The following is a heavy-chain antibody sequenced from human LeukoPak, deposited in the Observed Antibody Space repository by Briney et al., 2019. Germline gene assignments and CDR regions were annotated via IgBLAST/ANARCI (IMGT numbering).Heavy chain of an antibody. D-gene: IGHD6-19*01. CDR1: GGSISRYY. J-gene: IGHJ4*02. V-gene: IGHV4-4*07. CDR3: ATLYSSGWYVFDY. Sequence: SETLSLTCTVSGGSISRYYWSWIRQPAGKGLEWIGRIYTSGSTNYNPSLKSRVTMSVDTSKNQFSLKLSSVTAADTAVYYCATLYSSGWYVFDYWGQGTLVTVSP. CDR2: IYTSGST.